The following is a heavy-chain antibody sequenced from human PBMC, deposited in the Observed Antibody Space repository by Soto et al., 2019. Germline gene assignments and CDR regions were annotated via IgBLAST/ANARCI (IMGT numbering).Heavy chain of an antibody. D-gene: IGHD6-6*01. Sequence: GGSLRLSCAASGFAFSNYAMHWVRQAPGKGLEWVSSISTSIDATYYADSVKGRFTISRDDSKNTLYLQMNSLRAEDSAAYYCAKDRTVAARNFDYWGQGTQVTVSS. CDR1: GFAFSNYA. CDR2: ISTSIDAT. J-gene: IGHJ4*02. CDR3: AKDRTVAARNFDY. V-gene: IGHV3-23*01.